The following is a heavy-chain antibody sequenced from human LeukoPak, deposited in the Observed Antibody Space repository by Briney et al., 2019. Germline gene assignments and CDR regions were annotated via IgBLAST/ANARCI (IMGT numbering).Heavy chain of an antibody. Sequence: PGGSLRLSCEGSGFTLSTYSIYWVRQAPGKGLEWVSLISSSSDNINYAASVKGRLTISRDNAKNSVHLQMTSLRAEDTAVYYCTRGTGPGSYLIDYWGQGTLVTVSS. CDR3: TRGTGPGSYLIDY. J-gene: IGHJ4*02. V-gene: IGHV3-48*01. CDR1: GFTLSTYS. CDR2: ISSSSDNI. D-gene: IGHD3-10*01.